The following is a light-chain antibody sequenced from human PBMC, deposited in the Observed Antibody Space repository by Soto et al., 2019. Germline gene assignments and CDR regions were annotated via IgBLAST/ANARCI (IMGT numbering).Light chain of an antibody. CDR2: AAS. V-gene: IGKV1-39*01. CDR3: QQSYSTPRT. CDR1: QGIYTY. Sequence: DIQMTQSPSSLSASIGDSVTVTCRASQGIYTYLNWFQQRPGEAPRLLIYAASSLQSGVPSRFSGSRSGAFFTLTITNLQPEDCATYYCQQSYSTPRTFGQGTKVEI. J-gene: IGKJ2*01.